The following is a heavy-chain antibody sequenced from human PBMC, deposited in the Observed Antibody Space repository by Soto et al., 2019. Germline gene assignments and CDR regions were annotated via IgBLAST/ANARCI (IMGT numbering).Heavy chain of an antibody. J-gene: IGHJ4*02. V-gene: IGHV4-59*03. CDR2: IDYSGST. D-gene: IGHD5-12*01. CDR1: GDSITSAY. CDR3: AKHSGYYDFDS. Sequence: PSETLSLTCSVSGDSITSAYWSWIRQPPGKGLEWIAYIDYSGSTHPNPSLKGRVTMSLDTSKNQFSLKLSSVTASDTAVYFCAKHSGYYDFDSWGQGTRVTVSS.